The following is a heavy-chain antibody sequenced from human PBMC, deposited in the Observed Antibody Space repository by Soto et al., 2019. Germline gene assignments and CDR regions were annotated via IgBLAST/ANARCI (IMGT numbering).Heavy chain of an antibody. Sequence: SGPTLVNPAQTLTLTCTFSGFSLSTSGVGVGWIRQPPGKALEWLALIYWNDDKRYSPSLKSRLTITKDTSKNQVVLTMTNMDPVDTATYYCAHNVKLPAYFDYWGQGTLVTVS. J-gene: IGHJ4*02. CDR2: IYWNDDK. V-gene: IGHV2-5*01. CDR1: GFSLSTSGVG. D-gene: IGHD2-15*01. CDR3: AHNVKLPAYFDY.